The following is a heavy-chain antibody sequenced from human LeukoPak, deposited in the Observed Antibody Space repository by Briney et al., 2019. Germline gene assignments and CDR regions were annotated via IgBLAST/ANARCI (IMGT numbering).Heavy chain of an antibody. CDR2: ISNDGSKK. J-gene: IGHJ5*02. CDR1: GFTFNNYA. Sequence: GGPLRLSCAASGFTFNNYAMRWVRQASGKGLQWAAVISNDGSKKSYVDSVKGRFTISRDNAKNSLYLQMNSLRAEDTAVYYCARGSITIFGLVFDPWGQGTLVTVSS. CDR3: ARGSITIFGLVFDP. V-gene: IGHV3-30*04. D-gene: IGHD3-3*01.